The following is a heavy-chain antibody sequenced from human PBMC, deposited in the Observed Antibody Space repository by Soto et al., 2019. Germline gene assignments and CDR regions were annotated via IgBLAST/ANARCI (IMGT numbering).Heavy chain of an antibody. J-gene: IGHJ2*01. CDR3: ARSTRLRSAYFVEV. Sequence: QVQLQQWGAGLLKPSETLSLTCAVYGGSFSGYYWSWIRQSPGQGLEWFGEINPSGSTNYNPSLKSRVTISVDTSTNHFSLNLNSVTAADTAVYYCARSTRLRSAYFVEVWGRGTLVTVSS. CDR1: GGSFSGYY. CDR2: INPSGST. V-gene: IGHV4-34*02. D-gene: IGHD3-3*01.